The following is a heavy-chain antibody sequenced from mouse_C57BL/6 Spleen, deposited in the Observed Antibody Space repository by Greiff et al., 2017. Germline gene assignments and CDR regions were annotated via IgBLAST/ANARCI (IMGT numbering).Heavy chain of an antibody. D-gene: IGHD2-3*01. V-gene: IGHV1-82*01. Sequence: QVQLQQSGPELVKPGASVKISCKASGYAFSSSWMNWVKQRPGKGLEWIGRIYPGDGDTNYNGKFKGKATLTADKSPSTAYMQLSSLTSEDSAVYFCGRLDDGDYDFDYWGQGTTLTVSS. CDR1: GYAFSSSW. CDR3: GRLDDGDYDFDY. J-gene: IGHJ2*01. CDR2: IYPGDGDT.